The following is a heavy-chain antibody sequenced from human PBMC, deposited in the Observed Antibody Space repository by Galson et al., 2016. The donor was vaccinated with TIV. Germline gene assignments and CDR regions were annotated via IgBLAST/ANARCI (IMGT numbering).Heavy chain of an antibody. CDR3: ATDRNTALDTYHYYYGMDV. V-gene: IGHV1-69*13. Sequence: SVKVSCKASGGTFSTYVINWVRQAPGQGLEWMGGIIPLFGTTNYAQKFQGRVTISADDSTSTAYMELSSLRSEDTAGFYCATDRNTALDTYHYYYGMDVWGQGTLVTVSS. CDR2: IIPLFGTT. D-gene: IGHD5-18*01. J-gene: IGHJ6*02. CDR1: GGTFSTYV.